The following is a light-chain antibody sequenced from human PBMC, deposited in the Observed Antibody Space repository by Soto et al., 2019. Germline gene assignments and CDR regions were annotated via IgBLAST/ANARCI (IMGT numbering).Light chain of an antibody. V-gene: IGKV3-20*01. CDR2: GAS. J-gene: IGKJ1*01. CDR1: QSFNSIY. Sequence: EIVLTQSPGTLSLSPGERATLSCRASQSFNSIYLAWYQQKPGQAPRLLIYGASSRATGIPDRFSGSGSGTDFTLTITRLEPEDFAMYYCQRYDSLRTFGQGTKVDI. CDR3: QRYDSLRT.